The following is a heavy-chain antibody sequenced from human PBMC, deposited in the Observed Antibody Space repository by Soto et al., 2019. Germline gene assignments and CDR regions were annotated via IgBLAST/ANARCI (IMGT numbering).Heavy chain of an antibody. CDR3: ARLVYDSSGYRPG. Sequence: QLQLQESGPGLVKPSETLSLTCTVSGGSISSSSYYWGWIRQPPGKGLEWIGSIYYSGSTYYNPSLKIRVTLSVHPSKPQFSLKLRSVPAAATAVYYCARLVYDSSGYRPGWGQGTLVTVSS. CDR2: IYYSGST. CDR1: GGSISSSSYY. D-gene: IGHD3-22*01. V-gene: IGHV4-39*01. J-gene: IGHJ4*02.